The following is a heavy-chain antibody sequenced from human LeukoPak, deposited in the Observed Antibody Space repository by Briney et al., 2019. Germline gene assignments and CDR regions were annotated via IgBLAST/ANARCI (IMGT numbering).Heavy chain of an antibody. CDR2: ISGSGGST. CDR3: AETTLWFGELPSPNDAFDI. V-gene: IGHV3-23*01. D-gene: IGHD3-10*01. Sequence: PGGSLRLSCAASGFTFSSYAMSWVRQAPGKGLEWVSAISGSGGSTYYADSVKGRFTISRDNSKNTLYLQMNSLRAEDTAVYYCAETTLWFGELPSPNDAFDIWDQGTMVTVSS. J-gene: IGHJ3*02. CDR1: GFTFSSYA.